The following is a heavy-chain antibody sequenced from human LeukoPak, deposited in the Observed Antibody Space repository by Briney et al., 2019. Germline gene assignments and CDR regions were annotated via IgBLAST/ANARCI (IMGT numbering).Heavy chain of an antibody. CDR3: ARELSMDV. CDR1: GFTFSSYS. J-gene: IGHJ6*02. V-gene: IGHV3-48*02. CDR2: ISSCSTII. Sequence: GGSLLISCAASGFTFSSYSMDWVRQAPGKGLEWVSYISSCSTIIYYADSVKGRFTISRDNAKNSLYLQMNSLRDGDTAVYYCARELSMDVWGQGTTVSPSS.